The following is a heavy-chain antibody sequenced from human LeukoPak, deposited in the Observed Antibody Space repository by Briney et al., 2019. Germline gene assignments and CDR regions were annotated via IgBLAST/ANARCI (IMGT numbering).Heavy chain of an antibody. CDR3: ARMGSYDVLTGYYSN. V-gene: IGHV1-46*01. CDR1: GYTFTSYY. D-gene: IGHD3-9*01. Sequence: ASVKVSCKASGYTFTSYYMHWVRQAPGQGLEWMGIINPSGGSTSYAQRFQGRVTMTRDTSISTAYMELSRLRSDDTAVYYCARMGSYDVLTGYYSNWGQGTLVTVSS. J-gene: IGHJ4*02. CDR2: INPSGGST.